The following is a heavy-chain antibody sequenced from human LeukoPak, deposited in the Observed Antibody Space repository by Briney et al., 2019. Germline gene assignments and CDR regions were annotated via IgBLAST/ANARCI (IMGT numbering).Heavy chain of an antibody. CDR2: IYYSGRT. J-gene: IGHJ4*02. D-gene: IGHD6-13*01. V-gene: IGHV4-30-4*08. CDR3: ARLGAAAGTVDY. CDR1: GGSISSGDYY. Sequence: PSETLSLTCTVSGGSISSGDYYWSWLRQHPGKGLEWIGYIYYSGRTYYSPSLKSRVTISVDTSKNQFSLKLSSVTAADTAVYYCARLGAAAGTVDYWGQGTLVTVSS.